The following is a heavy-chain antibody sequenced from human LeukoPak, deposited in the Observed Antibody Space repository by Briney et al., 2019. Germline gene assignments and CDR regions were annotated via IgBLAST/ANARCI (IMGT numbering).Heavy chain of an antibody. D-gene: IGHD5-12*01. J-gene: IGHJ4*02. CDR3: AKLGYSGYDPKDY. Sequence: GGSLRLSCAASGFTFSSYAMSWVRQAPGKGLEWVSGISGSTYYADFVKGRFTISRDNSKNTLYLQMNSLRAEDTVVYYCAKLGYSGYDPKDYWGQGTLVTVSS. CDR1: GFTFSSYA. CDR2: ISGST. V-gene: IGHV3-23*01.